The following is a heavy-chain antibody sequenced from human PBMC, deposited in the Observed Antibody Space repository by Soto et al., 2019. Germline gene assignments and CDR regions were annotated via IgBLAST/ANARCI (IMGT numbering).Heavy chain of an antibody. V-gene: IGHV1-69*02. J-gene: IGHJ6*03. Sequence: QVQLVQSGAEVRKPGSSVKVSCEASGGSFISYIFTWVRQAPGQGLEWMGRSIPIQGRADYALKFQDRVTMTADRSTQTVYMELRSLRPEDTALYYCVKSLVFVDHAYMDVWGKGTTVTVSS. D-gene: IGHD2-21*01. CDR3: VKSLVFVDHAYMDV. CDR1: GGSFISYI. CDR2: SIPIQGRA.